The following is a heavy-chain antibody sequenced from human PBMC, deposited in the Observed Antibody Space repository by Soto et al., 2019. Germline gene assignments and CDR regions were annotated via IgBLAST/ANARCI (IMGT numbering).Heavy chain of an antibody. J-gene: IGHJ3*02. CDR3: ARPIGYGDYVGAFDI. V-gene: IGHV3-30*03. CDR2: ISYDGSNK. CDR1: GFTFSSYG. D-gene: IGHD4-17*01. Sequence: QVQLVESGGGVVQPGRSLRLSCAASGFTFSSYGMHWVRQAPGKGLVWVAAISYDGSNKYYADSVKGRFTISRDNSNNALYLQMDSLRAEDTAVYYCARPIGYGDYVGAFDIWGQGTMVTVSS.